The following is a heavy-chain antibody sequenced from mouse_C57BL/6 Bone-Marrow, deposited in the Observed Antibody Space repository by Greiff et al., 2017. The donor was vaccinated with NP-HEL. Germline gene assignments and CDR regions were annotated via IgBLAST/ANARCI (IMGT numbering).Heavy chain of an antibody. Sequence: VKLMESGAELVKPGASVKISCKASGYAFSSYWMNWVKQRPGKGLEWIGQIYPGDGDTNYNGKFKGKATLTADKSSSTAYMQLSSLTSEDSAVYFCARRWGITTVGASEVSFAYWGQGTLVTVSA. D-gene: IGHD1-1*01. V-gene: IGHV1-80*01. CDR1: GYAFSSYW. CDR2: IYPGDGDT. J-gene: IGHJ3*01. CDR3: ARRWGITTVGASEVSFAY.